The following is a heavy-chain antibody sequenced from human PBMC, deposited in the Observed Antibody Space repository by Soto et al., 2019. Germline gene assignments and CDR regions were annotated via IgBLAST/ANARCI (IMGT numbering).Heavy chain of an antibody. V-gene: IGHV6-1*01. Sequence: SQTLSLTCAISRDSVSSNSAAWNWIRQSPSRGLEWLGRTYYRSKWYNDYAVSVESRITINPDTSKNQFSLQLNSVTPEDTAVYYCARDLKAAAGVRYYYGMDVWGQGTTVTVS. J-gene: IGHJ6*02. CDR2: TYYRSKWYN. D-gene: IGHD6-13*01. CDR3: ARDLKAAAGVRYYYGMDV. CDR1: RDSVSSNSAA.